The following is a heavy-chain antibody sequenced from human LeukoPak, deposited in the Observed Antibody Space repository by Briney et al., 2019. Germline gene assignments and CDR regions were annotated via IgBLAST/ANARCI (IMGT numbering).Heavy chain of an antibody. V-gene: IGHV1-18*04. CDR1: GYTFTGYY. D-gene: IGHD3-22*01. J-gene: IGHJ4*02. Sequence: GASVKVSCKASGYTFTGYYMHWVRQAPGQGLEWMGWISAYNGNTNYAQKLQGRVTMTTDTSTSTAYMELRSLRSDDTAVYYCARPNDSSGTFDYWGQGTLVTVSS. CDR2: ISAYNGNT. CDR3: ARPNDSSGTFDY.